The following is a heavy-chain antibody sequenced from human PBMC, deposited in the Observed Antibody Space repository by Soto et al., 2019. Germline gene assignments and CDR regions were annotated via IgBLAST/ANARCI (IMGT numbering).Heavy chain of an antibody. J-gene: IGHJ4*02. V-gene: IGHV3-30-3*01. CDR3: ARDRNGDFGS. CDR1: GFTFSSYA. Sequence: QVQLVESGGGVVQPGRSLRLSCAASGFTFSSYAMHWVRQAPGKGLEWVAVISYDGSNKYYADSVKGRFTISRDNSKNTLYLQMNSLRAEDTAVYYCARDRNGDFGSWGQGTLVTVSS. D-gene: IGHD4-17*01. CDR2: ISYDGSNK.